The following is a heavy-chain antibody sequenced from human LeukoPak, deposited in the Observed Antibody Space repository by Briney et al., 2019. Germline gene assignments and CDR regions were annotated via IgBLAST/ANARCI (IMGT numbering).Heavy chain of an antibody. Sequence: PSETLSLTCTVSRDSISTYYWSWIRQPPGKGLEWIGYIFYIGSTNYNPSLKSRVSISIDTSKNQFSLKVTSVTAADTAVYYCARVGYCSGGGCYGLDYWGQGTLVTVSS. J-gene: IGHJ4*02. CDR2: IFYIGST. CDR1: RDSISTYY. D-gene: IGHD2-15*01. CDR3: ARVGYCSGGGCYGLDY. V-gene: IGHV4-59*01.